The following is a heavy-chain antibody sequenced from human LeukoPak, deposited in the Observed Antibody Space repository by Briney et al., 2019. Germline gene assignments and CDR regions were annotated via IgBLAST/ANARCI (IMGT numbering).Heavy chain of an antibody. V-gene: IGHV3-48*03. D-gene: IGHD6-19*01. CDR1: GFTFSSYE. CDR2: ISSSGSTI. J-gene: IGHJ5*02. Sequence: PGGSLRLSCAASGFTFSSYEMNWVRQAPGKGLEWVSYISSSGSTIYYADSVKGRFTISRDNAKNSLYLQMNSLRAEDTAVYYCAGTSGWANWFDPWGQGTLVTVSS. CDR3: AGTSGWANWFDP.